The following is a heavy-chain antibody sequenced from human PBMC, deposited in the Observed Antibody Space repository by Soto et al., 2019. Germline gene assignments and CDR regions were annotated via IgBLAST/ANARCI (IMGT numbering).Heavy chain of an antibody. Sequence: QVQLVESGGGVVQPGTSLRLSCAASGFTFSSYGMHWVRQAPGKGLEWVAVIAYEGRNKYYADSVKGRFTISRDNSENTLYLXXNXXRXXXTXXXXXXXXXXXXGYSLSGEVDYWGQGTLVTVSS. V-gene: IGHV3-30*03. CDR3: XXXXXXXGYSLSGEVDY. CDR2: IAYEGRNK. J-gene: IGHJ4*02. CDR1: GFTFSSYG. D-gene: IGHD2-15*01.